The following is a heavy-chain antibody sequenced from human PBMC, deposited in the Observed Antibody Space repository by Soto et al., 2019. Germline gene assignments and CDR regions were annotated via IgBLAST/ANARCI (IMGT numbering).Heavy chain of an antibody. V-gene: IGHV4-34*01. CDR2: INHSGST. Sequence: SETLSLTCAVYGGSFSGYYWSWIRQPPGKGLEWIGEINHSGSTDYNPSLKSRVTISVDTSKNQFSLKLSSVTAADTAVYYCARVITFGGVIVSLDYWGQGTLVTVSS. CDR1: GGSFSGYY. J-gene: IGHJ4*02. CDR3: ARVITFGGVIVSLDY. D-gene: IGHD3-16*02.